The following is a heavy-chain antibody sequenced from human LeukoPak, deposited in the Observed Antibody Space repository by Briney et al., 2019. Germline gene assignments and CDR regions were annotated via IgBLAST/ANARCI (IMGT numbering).Heavy chain of an antibody. Sequence: SYTLSLTYTVSLCSINNRSYYWGGIRQPPRKGRAGMGRIHYSGSTNYQPSLKSRATIPVDTSNHEFSLPLSSVTAADRSGYFCAKSNGYGLVDIWGQRTMVTVSS. CDR1: LCSINNRSYY. CDR2: IHYSGST. J-gene: IGHJ3*02. CDR3: AKSNGYGLVDI. D-gene: IGHD3-10*01. V-gene: IGHV4-39*07.